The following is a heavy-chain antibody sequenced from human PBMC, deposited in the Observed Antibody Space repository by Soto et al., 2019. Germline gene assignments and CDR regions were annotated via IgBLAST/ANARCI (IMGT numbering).Heavy chain of an antibody. CDR1: GFTFTSYW. CDR2: IYPGDSDT. V-gene: IGHV5-51*01. D-gene: IGHD6-13*01. Sequence: GESLKISCKGSGFTFTSYWIAWVRQMPGKGLEWMGVIYPGDSDTSYSPSFQGQVIISADKSISTAYLQWSSLKASDTAMYYCARTFTPGIAAAGDYWGQGTLVTVSS. J-gene: IGHJ4*02. CDR3: ARTFTPGIAAAGDY.